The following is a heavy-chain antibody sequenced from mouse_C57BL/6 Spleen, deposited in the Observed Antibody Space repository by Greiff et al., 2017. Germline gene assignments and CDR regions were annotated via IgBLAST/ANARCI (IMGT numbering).Heavy chain of an antibody. V-gene: IGHV1-19*01. J-gene: IGHJ1*03. CDR1: GYTFTDYY. CDR3: ARKPGSSLLYGYFDV. CDR2: INPYNGGT. D-gene: IGHD1-1*01. Sequence: EVQLQQSGPVLVKPGASVKMSCKASGYTFTDYYMNWVKQSHGKSLEWIGVINPYNGGTSYNQKFKGKATLTVDKSSSTAYMELNSLTSEDSAVYYCARKPGSSLLYGYFDVWGTGTTVTVSS.